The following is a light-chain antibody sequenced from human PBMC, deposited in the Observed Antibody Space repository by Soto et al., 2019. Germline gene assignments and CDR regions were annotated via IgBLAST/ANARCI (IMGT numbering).Light chain of an antibody. Sequence: EIVLTQSPGTLSLSPGERATLSCRASQSVSSSYLAWYQHKPGQAPRVLIYGAASRATGIPDRFSGSGFGTDFTLTISRLEPEDFAVYYCQQYGSSLWTFGPGTKVEIK. V-gene: IGKV3-20*01. CDR3: QQYGSSLWT. CDR1: QSVSSSY. CDR2: GAA. J-gene: IGKJ1*01.